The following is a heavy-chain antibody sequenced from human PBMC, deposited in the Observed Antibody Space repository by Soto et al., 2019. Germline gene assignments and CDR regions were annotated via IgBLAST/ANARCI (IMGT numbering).Heavy chain of an antibody. CDR2: IYPGDSDT. D-gene: IGHD3-3*01. Sequence: PGESLKISCKGSGYSFASHWVAWVRQMPEKGLEWIGTIYPGDSDTKYSSAFRGHVTISADTSVSTAYLQWSSLKASDTAMYYCARQVFGVVSNYGMDVWGQGTTVTVSS. J-gene: IGHJ6*02. V-gene: IGHV5-51*01. CDR1: GYSFASHW. CDR3: ARQVFGVVSNYGMDV.